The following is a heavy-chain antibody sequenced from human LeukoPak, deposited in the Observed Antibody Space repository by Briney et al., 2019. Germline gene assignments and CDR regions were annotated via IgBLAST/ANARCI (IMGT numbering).Heavy chain of an antibody. D-gene: IGHD3-22*01. Sequence: PGGSLRLSCAASGFTFSSYAMSWVRQAPGKGLEWVSAISGSGGSTYYADSVKGRFTISRDNSKNTLYLQMNSLRAEDTAVYYCASGNYYDSGGYQQFDHWGQGTLVTVSS. CDR2: ISGSGGST. CDR3: ASGNYYDSGGYQQFDH. V-gene: IGHV3-23*01. CDR1: GFTFSSYA. J-gene: IGHJ4*02.